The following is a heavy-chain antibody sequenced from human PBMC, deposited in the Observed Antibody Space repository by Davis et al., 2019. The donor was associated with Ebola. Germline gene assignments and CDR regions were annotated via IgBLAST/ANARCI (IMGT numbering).Heavy chain of an antibody. J-gene: IGHJ5*02. CDR1: GYTFTGYY. V-gene: IGHV1-2*02. CDR3: ASSGKLGYCSSTSCYGLNWFDP. Sequence: ASVKVSCKASGYTFTGYYMHWVRQAPGQGLEWMGWINPNSGGTNYAQKFQGRVTMTRDTSISTAYMELSSLRSEDTAVYYCASSGKLGYCSSTSCYGLNWFDPWGQGTLVTVSS. CDR2: INPNSGGT. D-gene: IGHD2-2*01.